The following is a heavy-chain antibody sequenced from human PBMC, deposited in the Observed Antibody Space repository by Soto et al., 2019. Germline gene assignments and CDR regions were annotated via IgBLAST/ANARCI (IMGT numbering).Heavy chain of an antibody. D-gene: IGHD6-13*01. CDR2: ISAYNGNT. CDR3: AAARGPSSWFTWFDP. CDR1: GYTFTSYG. Sequence: QVQLVQSGAEVKKPGASVKVSCKASGYTFTSYGISWVRQAPGQGLEWMGWISAYNGNTNYAQKLQGRVTMTTDTSTSTASMELRSLRSDDTAVYYCAAARGPSSWFTWFDPWGQGTLVTVSS. V-gene: IGHV1-18*01. J-gene: IGHJ5*02.